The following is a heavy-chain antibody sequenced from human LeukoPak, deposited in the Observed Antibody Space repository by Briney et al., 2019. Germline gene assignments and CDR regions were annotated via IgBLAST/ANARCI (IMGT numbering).Heavy chain of an antibody. V-gene: IGHV4-59*01. J-gene: IGHJ5*02. CDR3: ARASLRSQPFDP. CDR2: IYYSGST. D-gene: IGHD3-3*01. CDR1: GGSISSYS. Sequence: SETLSLTCTVSGGSISSYSWSWIRQPPGKGLEWIGYIYYSGSTNYNPSLKSRVTISVDTSKNQFSLKLSSVTAADTAVYYCARASLRSQPFDPWGQGTLVTVSS.